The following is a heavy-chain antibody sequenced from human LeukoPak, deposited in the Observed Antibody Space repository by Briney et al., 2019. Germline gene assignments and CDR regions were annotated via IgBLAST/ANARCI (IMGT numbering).Heavy chain of an antibody. V-gene: IGHV3-23*01. D-gene: IGHD5-12*01. CDR2: INCDGSDT. Sequence: GGSLRLSFASSGFTFSSSAMTGVRHTPGRGLDWVSAINCDGSDTIYTDSVNDRFTVSRDNSKNTLYLQMQSLRAEDTAVYYCAKGGGYAPLDYWGQGTLVSVSS. J-gene: IGHJ4*02. CDR1: GFTFSSSA. CDR3: AKGGGYAPLDY.